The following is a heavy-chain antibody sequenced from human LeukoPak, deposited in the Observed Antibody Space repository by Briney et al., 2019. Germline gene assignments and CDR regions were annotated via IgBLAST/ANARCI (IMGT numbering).Heavy chain of an antibody. CDR3: AKNVYSSSWYYFDY. V-gene: IGHV3-23*01. CDR1: GFTFSSYA. CDR2: ISGSGGST. J-gene: IGHJ4*02. D-gene: IGHD6-13*01. Sequence: GGSLRLSCAASGFTFSSYATSWVRQAPGKGLEWVSAISGSGGSTYYADSVKGRFTISRDNSKNTLYLQMNSLRAEDTAVYYCAKNVYSSSWYYFDYWGQGTLVTVSS.